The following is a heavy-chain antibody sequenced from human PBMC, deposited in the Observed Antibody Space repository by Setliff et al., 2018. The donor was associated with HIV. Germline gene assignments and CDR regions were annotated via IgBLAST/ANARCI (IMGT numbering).Heavy chain of an antibody. J-gene: IGHJ5*02. CDR2: ISGAGRST. D-gene: IGHD6-13*01. CDR3: ATLRQQLITGWFDP. CDR1: GFTLSTYA. V-gene: IGHV3-23*01. Sequence: PGGSLRLSCAASGFTLSTYAMSWVRQAPGKGLEWVSAISGAGRSTYYADSVKGRFTISRDNSKTTLYLHMNSLRAEDTAVYYCATLRQQLITGWFDPWGQGTLVTVSS.